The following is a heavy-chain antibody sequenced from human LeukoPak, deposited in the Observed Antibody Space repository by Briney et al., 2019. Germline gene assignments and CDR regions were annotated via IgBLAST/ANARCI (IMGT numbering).Heavy chain of an antibody. CDR2: ISACNGNT. CDR1: GYTFTSYG. Sequence: ASVKVSCKASGYTFTSYGISWVRQAPGQGLEWMGWISACNGNTNYAQKLQGRVTMTTDTSTSTAYMELRSLRSDDTAVYYCARYYQSPYCSGINSYYYNMDVWGKGPRVTVSS. D-gene: IGHD2-15*01. J-gene: IGHJ6*03. V-gene: IGHV1-18*01. CDR3: ARYYQSPYCSGINSYYYNMDV.